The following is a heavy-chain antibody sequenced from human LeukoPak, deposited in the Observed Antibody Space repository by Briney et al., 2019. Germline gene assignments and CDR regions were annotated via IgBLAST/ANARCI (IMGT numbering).Heavy chain of an antibody. CDR1: GFSFSNYV. CDR3: AKEITGGLDV. J-gene: IGHJ6*02. D-gene: IGHD3-16*01. V-gene: IGHV3-30*18. CDR2: IRYDASEK. Sequence: GGSLRLSCAASGFSFSNYVMHWVRQAPGKGLEWVAVIRYDASEKYYADSVKGRFTISRDNPKNTLYLHMNSLRAEDTAVYYCAKEITGGLDVWGSGTTVIVSS.